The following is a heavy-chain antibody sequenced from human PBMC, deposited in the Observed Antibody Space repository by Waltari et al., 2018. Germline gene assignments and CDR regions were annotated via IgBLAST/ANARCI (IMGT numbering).Heavy chain of an antibody. J-gene: IGHJ4*02. CDR3: ARGQGY. Sequence: QVQLQESGPGLVKPSETLSLTCAVSGYSISPDYYWVWLRQPPGQGLEWIGNIHHSGSTYYNPSLKSRVSISLDTSKNQFSLELSSLTADDTAVYYCARGQGYWGQGTLVTVSS. V-gene: IGHV4-38-2*01. CDR2: IHHSGST. CDR1: GYSISPDYY.